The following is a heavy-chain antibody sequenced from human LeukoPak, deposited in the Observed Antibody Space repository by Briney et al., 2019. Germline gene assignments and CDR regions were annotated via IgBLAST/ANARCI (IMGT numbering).Heavy chain of an antibody. D-gene: IGHD2-21*02. V-gene: IGHV4-59*12. J-gene: IGHJ5*02. CDR2: VYYSGRS. Sequence: SETLSLTCTVSGGSTTGYYWTWIRQPPGKGLEWIGYVYYSGRSSYNASLKSRVTTSVDTSKNQFFLKLSSVTAADTAVYYCARAAYCGGDCLNWFDPWGQGTLVTVSS. CDR1: GGSTTGYY. CDR3: ARAAYCGGDCLNWFDP.